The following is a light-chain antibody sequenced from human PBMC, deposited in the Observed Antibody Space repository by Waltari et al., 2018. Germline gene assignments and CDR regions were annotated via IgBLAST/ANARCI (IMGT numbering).Light chain of an antibody. V-gene: IGLV2-23*02. CDR3: CSYAGRNIWV. J-gene: IGLJ3*02. Sequence: QKHSDKAPTLFIYEVIERPAGVSARVSGSKSGNTASLTISGLQAEDEADYYCCSYAGRNIWVFGGGTKVTVL. CDR2: EVI.